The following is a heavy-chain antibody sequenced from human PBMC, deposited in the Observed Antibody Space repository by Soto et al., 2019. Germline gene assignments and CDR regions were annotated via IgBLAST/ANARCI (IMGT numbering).Heavy chain of an antibody. CDR3: AREARDGWITIFGVVTGWFDP. CDR1: GDSVSSNSAA. Sequence: PSQTLSLTCAISGDSVSSNSAAWNWIRQSPSRGLEWLGRTYYRSKWYNDYAVSVKSRITINPDTSKNQFSLQLNSVTPEDTAVYYCAREARDGWITIFGVVTGWFDPWGQGTLVTVSS. CDR2: TYYRSKWYN. J-gene: IGHJ5*02. V-gene: IGHV6-1*01. D-gene: IGHD3-3*01.